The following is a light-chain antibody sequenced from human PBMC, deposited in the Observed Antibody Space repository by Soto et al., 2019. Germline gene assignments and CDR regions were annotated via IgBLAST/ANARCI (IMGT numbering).Light chain of an antibody. J-gene: IGLJ1*01. CDR1: SSNIGSNY. CDR3: AAWDDSLSGRV. V-gene: IGLV1-47*01. CDR2: RDN. Sequence: VLTQPPSASGTPGQMVTISCSGSSSNIGSNYVYWYQQLPGTAPKLLIYRDNQRPSGVPDRFSGSKSGTSASLAISGLRSEDEADYYCAAWDDSLSGRVFGTGTKVTVL.